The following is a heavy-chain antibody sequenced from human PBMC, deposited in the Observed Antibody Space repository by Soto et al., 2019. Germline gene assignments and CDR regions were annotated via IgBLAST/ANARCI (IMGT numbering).Heavy chain of an antibody. CDR2: IYYSGST. V-gene: IGHV4-39*01. J-gene: IGHJ6*02. D-gene: IGHD1-26*01. Sequence: KPSETLSLTCPVSGCSISSSSYYWGWIRQPPGKGLEWIGSIYYSGSTYYNPSLKSRVTISVDTSKNQFSLKLSSVTAADTAVYYCARPHAVGATKGSYYGTDVWGQGTTVTVSS. CDR1: GCSISSSSYY. CDR3: ARPHAVGATKGSYYGTDV.